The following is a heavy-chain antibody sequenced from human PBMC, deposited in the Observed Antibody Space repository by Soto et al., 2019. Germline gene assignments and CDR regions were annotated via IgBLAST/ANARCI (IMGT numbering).Heavy chain of an antibody. J-gene: IGHJ4*02. V-gene: IGHV1-69*04. CDR2: IIPIIGNT. Sequence: GASVKVSCKASGYTFTSYAMHWVRQAPGQGLEWMGRIIPIIGNTNYAQKFQGRVTITADKSTSTAYMELSSLRSEDTAVYYCAAFGSSTSYSYYFDYWGQGTLVTVSS. CDR1: GYTFTSYA. D-gene: IGHD2-2*01. CDR3: AAFGSSTSYSYYFDY.